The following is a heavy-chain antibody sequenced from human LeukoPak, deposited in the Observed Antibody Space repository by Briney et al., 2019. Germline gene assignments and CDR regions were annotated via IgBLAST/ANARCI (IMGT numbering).Heavy chain of an antibody. Sequence: ASVKVSCKASGYAFTTLDVNWVRQATGQGLEWVGWMNTKSGHSGCAQKFQGRVTMTRDTSTSTVYMELSSLRSEDTAVYYCARDSYSGSYFDYWGQGTLVTVSS. D-gene: IGHD1-26*01. J-gene: IGHJ4*02. CDR1: GYAFTTLD. CDR2: MNTKSGHS. V-gene: IGHV1-8*01. CDR3: ARDSYSGSYFDY.